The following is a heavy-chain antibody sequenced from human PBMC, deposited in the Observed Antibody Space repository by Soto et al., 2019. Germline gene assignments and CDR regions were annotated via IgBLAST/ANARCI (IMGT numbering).Heavy chain of an antibody. CDR2: ISSSGGQI. CDR1: DFTFSSYS. Sequence: EVQLVESGGGLVKPGGSRTLSCAASDFTFSSYSMNWVRQAPGKGLEWVSCISSSGGQIYYADSVKGRFTISRDNAKNQMYLKMNSLSADDTGAYFCASGELVGPPDTRAPMDFWGQGTMVTVSS. J-gene: IGHJ4*02. CDR3: ASGELVGPPDTRAPMDF. V-gene: IGHV3-21*01. D-gene: IGHD3-10*01.